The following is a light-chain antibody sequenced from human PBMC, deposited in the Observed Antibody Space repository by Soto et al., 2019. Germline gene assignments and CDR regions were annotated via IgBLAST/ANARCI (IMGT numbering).Light chain of an antibody. V-gene: IGKV3D-15*02. J-gene: IGKJ5*01. Sequence: EIVMTQSPATLSVSPGERATLSCRASQSVSSNLAWYQQKPGQAPRLLIYGASIRATDIPARFSGSGSGTDFTLTIDGLEPEDFVVYYCQQYGYSPITFGQGTRLEI. CDR3: QQYGYSPIT. CDR2: GAS. CDR1: QSVSSN.